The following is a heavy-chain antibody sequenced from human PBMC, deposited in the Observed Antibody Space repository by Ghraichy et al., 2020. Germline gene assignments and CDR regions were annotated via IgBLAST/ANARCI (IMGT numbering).Heavy chain of an antibody. Sequence: GGSLRLSCAVSGFTFSGFWLAWVRQAQGKGLGWVADIMKDGGEKLYSDPVKGRLTISRDNVSHSLSLQRNNVRAEATAVYYCARDPDFCSFDFWGQGALVIVSS. CDR1: GFTFSGFW. CDR3: ARDPDFCSFDF. D-gene: IGHD2-15*01. CDR2: IMKDGGEK. V-gene: IGHV3-7*03. J-gene: IGHJ4*02.